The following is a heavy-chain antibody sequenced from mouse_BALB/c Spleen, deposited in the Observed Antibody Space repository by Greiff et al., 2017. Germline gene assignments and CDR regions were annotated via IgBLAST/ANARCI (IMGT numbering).Heavy chain of an antibody. CDR2: IWTGGGT. CDR3: VREGVYGNYVY. CDR1: GFSLTSYD. D-gene: IGHD2-1*01. V-gene: IGHV2-9-2*01. Sequence: QVQLKESGPGLVAPSQSLSITCTVSGFSLTSYDISWIRQPPGKGLEWLGVIWTGGGTNYNSAFMSRLSISKDNSKSQVFLKMNSLQTDDTAIYYCVREGVYGNYVYWGQGTLVTVSA. J-gene: IGHJ3*01.